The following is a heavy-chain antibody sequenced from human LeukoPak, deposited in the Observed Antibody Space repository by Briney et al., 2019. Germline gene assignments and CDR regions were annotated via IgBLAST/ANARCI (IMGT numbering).Heavy chain of an antibody. V-gene: IGHV4-59*01. D-gene: IGHD3-3*01. CDR1: GGSISSYY. CDR3: ARVPYDFWSGYYGSYYFDY. CDR2: IYYIGST. Sequence: SETLSLTCTVSGGSISSYYWSWIRQPPGKGLEWVGYIYYIGSTNYNPSLKSRVTISVDTSKTQFSLKLSSVTAADTAVYYCARVPYDFWSGYYGSYYFDYWGQGTLVTVSS. J-gene: IGHJ4*02.